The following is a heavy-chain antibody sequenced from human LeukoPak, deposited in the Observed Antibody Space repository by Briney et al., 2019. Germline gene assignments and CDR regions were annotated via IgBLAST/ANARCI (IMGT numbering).Heavy chain of an antibody. CDR1: GFTFSSYW. J-gene: IGHJ4*02. V-gene: IGHV3-7*03. CDR3: AREMDIVVVPAAPFDY. CDR2: IKQDGSEK. Sequence: GGSLRLSCAASGFTFSSYWMSWVRQAPGKGLEWVANIKQDGSEKYYVDSVKGRFTISRDNGKNSLYLQMNSLRAEDTAVYYCAREMDIVVVPAAPFDYWGQGTLVTVSS. D-gene: IGHD2-2*03.